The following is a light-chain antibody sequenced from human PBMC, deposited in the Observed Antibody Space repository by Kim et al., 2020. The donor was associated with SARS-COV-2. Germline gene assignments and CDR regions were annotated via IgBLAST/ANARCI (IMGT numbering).Light chain of an antibody. J-gene: IGKJ5*01. CDR2: DAS. V-gene: IGKV3-11*01. CDR3: QQRSNWPIT. CDR1: QSVSSY. Sequence: LSPGERATLSCRASQSVSSYLAWYQQKPGQAPRLLIYDASNRATGIPARFSGSGSGTDFTLTISSLEPEDFAVYYCQQRSNWPITFGQGTRLEI.